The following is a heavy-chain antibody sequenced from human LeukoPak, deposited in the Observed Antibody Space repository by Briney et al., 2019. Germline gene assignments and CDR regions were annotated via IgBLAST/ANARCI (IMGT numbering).Heavy chain of an antibody. D-gene: IGHD6-13*01. CDR2: IYSGGST. Sequence: GGSLRLSCAASGFTVSSNYMSWVRQAPGKGLEWVSVIYSGGSTYYADSVKGRFTISRDNSKNTLYLQMNSLRAEDTAVYYCARDVVAAADTGGFDYWGQGTLVTVSS. CDR1: GFTVSSNY. V-gene: IGHV3-53*05. CDR3: ARDVVAAADTGGFDY. J-gene: IGHJ4*02.